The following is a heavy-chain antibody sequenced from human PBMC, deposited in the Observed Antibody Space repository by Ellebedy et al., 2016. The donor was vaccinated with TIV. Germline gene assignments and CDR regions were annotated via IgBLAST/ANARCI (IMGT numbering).Heavy chain of an antibody. CDR3: ARTDYGDYQFGVFDL. D-gene: IGHD4-17*01. CDR2: VHGEGFST. V-gene: IGHV3-20*04. Sequence: GESLKISCAVSGFRFDGHGMNWVRQAPGKGLEWVAGVHGEGFSTGYADSVKGRFTISRDNAKSSLLLQMKSLTAEDTALYYCARTDYGDYQFGVFDLWGQGTMVSVSS. J-gene: IGHJ3*01. CDR1: GFRFDGHG.